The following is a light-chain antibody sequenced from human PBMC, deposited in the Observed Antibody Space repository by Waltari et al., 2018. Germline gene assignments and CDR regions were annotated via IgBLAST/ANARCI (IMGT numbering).Light chain of an antibody. Sequence: DIQMIQSPSALSASVGDRVTITCRASQTISTYLNWYHHKPGKAPNLLIYAASSLQSGVPSRFSGSGSGTDFTLTISSLQPEDFGTYYCQQSYGAPRTFGQGTKVEIK. CDR2: AAS. CDR3: QQSYGAPRT. CDR1: QTISTY. V-gene: IGKV1-39*01. J-gene: IGKJ1*01.